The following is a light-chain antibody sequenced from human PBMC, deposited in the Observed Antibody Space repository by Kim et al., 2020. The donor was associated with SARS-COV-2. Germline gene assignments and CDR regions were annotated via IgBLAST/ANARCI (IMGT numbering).Light chain of an antibody. Sequence: NTITCCATSSDDGSNNNVAWYHQYPGKAPKLIIYDGSKRPSGVSNRFSCSKSGNTASLAITGLQAEDEADYFCCSYAASSTYWVFGGGTQLTVL. J-gene: IGLJ3*02. CDR1: SSDDGSNNN. CDR2: DGS. V-gene: IGLV2-23*01. CDR3: CSYAASSTYWV.